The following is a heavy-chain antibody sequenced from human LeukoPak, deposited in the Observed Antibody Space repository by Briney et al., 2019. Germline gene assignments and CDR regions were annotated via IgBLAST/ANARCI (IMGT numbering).Heavy chain of an antibody. Sequence: HPGGSLRLPCAASGFTFSSYAMSWVRQAPGKGLEWASGISGSGGSTHYADSVKGRFTISRDNAKNSLYLQMNSLRAEDTAVYYCARELARMGAHDYWGQGTLVTVSS. V-gene: IGHV3-23*01. D-gene: IGHD1-26*01. J-gene: IGHJ4*02. CDR1: GFTFSSYA. CDR3: ARELARMGAHDY. CDR2: ISGSGGST.